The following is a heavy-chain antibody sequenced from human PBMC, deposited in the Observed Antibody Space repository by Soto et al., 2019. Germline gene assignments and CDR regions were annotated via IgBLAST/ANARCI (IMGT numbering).Heavy chain of an antibody. Sequence: PSETLSLTCAVYGGSFSGYYWSWIRQPPGKGLEWIGEINHSGSTNYTPSLKSRVTISVDTSKNQFSLKLSSVTAADTAVYYCARSTRAIAVAGTFHYYYYYGMDGWGQGTTVTVSS. CDR3: ARSTRAIAVAGTFHYYYYYGMDG. J-gene: IGHJ6*02. V-gene: IGHV4-34*01. CDR2: INHSGST. CDR1: GGSFSGYY. D-gene: IGHD6-19*01.